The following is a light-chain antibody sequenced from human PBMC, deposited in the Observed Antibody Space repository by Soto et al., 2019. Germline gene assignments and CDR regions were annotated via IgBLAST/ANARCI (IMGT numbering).Light chain of an antibody. J-gene: IGKJ1*01. V-gene: IGKV3-20*01. CDR2: GAS. CDR1: QSVSSNF. Sequence: EIVLTQSPGTLSLSPGERATLSCRASQSVSSNFLAWYQQKPGQTPRLLIYGASSRATGIPDRFSGSGSGTDFNLTISRLEPEDSAVYFCQQFDSFRWTFGQGTKV. CDR3: QQFDSFRWT.